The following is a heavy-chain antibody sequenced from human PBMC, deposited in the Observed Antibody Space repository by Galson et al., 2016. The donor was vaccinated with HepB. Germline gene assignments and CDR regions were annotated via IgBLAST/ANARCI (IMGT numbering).Heavy chain of an antibody. J-gene: IGHJ2*01. CDR3: PTSPYSSSWLRGWYFDL. Sequence: SVKVSCKVSGHTLSELSMHWVRQAPGKGLEWMGGFDPDDGETIYAQKFQGRVTMTEDTSIDTAYMELSSLRSEYTAVYYCPTSPYSSSWLRGWYFDLWGRGTPVTVSS. CDR2: FDPDDGET. CDR1: GHTLSELS. D-gene: IGHD6-13*01. V-gene: IGHV1-24*01.